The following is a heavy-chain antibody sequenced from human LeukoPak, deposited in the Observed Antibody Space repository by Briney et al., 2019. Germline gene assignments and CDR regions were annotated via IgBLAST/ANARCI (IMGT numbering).Heavy chain of an antibody. J-gene: IGHJ3*02. CDR2: IYYSGST. D-gene: IGHD4-17*01. CDR1: GGSISSYY. CDR3: ARQTMTTADAFDI. Sequence: TSETLSLTWTVSGGSISSYYCSWIRQPPGKGLEWIAYIYYSGSTDYNPSLKSRVTISVDTSKNQFSLKLSSVTAADTAVYYCARQTMTTADAFDIWGQGTTVTVSS. V-gene: IGHV4-59*08.